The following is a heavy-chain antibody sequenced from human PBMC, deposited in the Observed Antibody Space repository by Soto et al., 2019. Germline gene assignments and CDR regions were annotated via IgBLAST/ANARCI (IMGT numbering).Heavy chain of an antibody. J-gene: IGHJ5*02. CDR3: AKDSRPLVNDGFDH. CDR1: GLPFSSYS. CDR2: ISGSGGST. V-gene: IGHV3-23*01. D-gene: IGHD6-13*01. Sequence: GSLILSCRSSGLPFSSYSMIWVSPDPGKGLEWVSAISGSGGSTYYADSVKGRFTISRDNSKNTLYLQMNSLRAEDTAGYYCAKDSRPLVNDGFDHGGQGTM.